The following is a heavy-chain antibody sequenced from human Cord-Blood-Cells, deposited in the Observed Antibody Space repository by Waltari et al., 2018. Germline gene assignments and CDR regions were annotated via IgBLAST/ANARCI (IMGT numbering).Heavy chain of an antibody. Sequence: QVQLVQSGAEVKKPGASVQVSCKASGYTFTGYYMHWVRQAPGQGLEWMGWINPNSGGTNYAQKFQGRVTRTRDTSISTAYMELSRLRSDDTAVYYWARVVNWGFRPFDYWGQGTLVTVSS. J-gene: IGHJ4*02. CDR1: GYTFTGYY. D-gene: IGHD7-27*01. V-gene: IGHV1-2*02. CDR2: INPNSGGT. CDR3: ARVVNWGFRPFDY.